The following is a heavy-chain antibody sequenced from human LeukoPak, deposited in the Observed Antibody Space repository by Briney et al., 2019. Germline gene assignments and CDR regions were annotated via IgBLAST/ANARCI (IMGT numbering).Heavy chain of an antibody. CDR2: VYSGGTT. J-gene: IGHJ5*02. CDR3: ARHHFSTNGDCYRGWFDP. Sequence: SETLSLTCNVSGGSVSSADYYWGWIRQAPGKGLEWIGSVYSGGTTYYNPSLRGRITVSLDTSENHFSLWLNSMTAADTDVYYFARHHFSTNGDCYRGWFDPWGQRVLVTVSS. CDR1: GGSVSSADYY. V-gene: IGHV4-39*01. D-gene: IGHD2-21*02.